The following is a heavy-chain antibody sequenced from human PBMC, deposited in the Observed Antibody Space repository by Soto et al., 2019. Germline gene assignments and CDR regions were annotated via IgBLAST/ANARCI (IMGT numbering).Heavy chain of an antibody. Sequence: EVQLLESGGGLVQPGGSLGLSCAASGFTFSSYAMSWVRQAPGKGLEWVSLISDSGSSTYYADSVKGRFAISRDNSKDTLYLQMNSLRAEDTALYYCAKTYRREQQPLQYNWFDPWGQGTLVTVSS. CDR1: GFTFSSYA. CDR3: AKTYRREQQPLQYNWFDP. D-gene: IGHD6-13*01. J-gene: IGHJ5*02. V-gene: IGHV3-23*01. CDR2: ISDSGSST.